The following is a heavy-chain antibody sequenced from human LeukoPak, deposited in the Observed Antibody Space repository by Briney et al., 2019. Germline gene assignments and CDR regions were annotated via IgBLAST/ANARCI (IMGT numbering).Heavy chain of an antibody. CDR3: ARVAGVSYNYFDS. CDR2: ITPYNGDT. Sequence: ASVKVSCTASGYTFITYGITWVQQAPGQGLEWMGWITPYNGDTNYAQNLQDRVTMTTDTSTSTAYMELRSLRSDDTAVYFCARVAGVSYNYFDSWGQGTLVTVSS. J-gene: IGHJ4*02. CDR1: GYTFITYG. D-gene: IGHD1-26*01. V-gene: IGHV1-18*01.